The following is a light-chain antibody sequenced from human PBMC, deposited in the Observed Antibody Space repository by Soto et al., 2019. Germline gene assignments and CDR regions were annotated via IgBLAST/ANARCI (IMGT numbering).Light chain of an antibody. CDR2: GAS. J-gene: IGKJ1*01. CDR3: QQYGSSPWT. Sequence: EIVLTQSPGTLSLSPGERATLSCRASQRVSNSWLAWYQHKPGQAPRLLIYGASSRATGIPDRFSGGGSGTDFTLTITRLEPEDSAVFYCQQYGSSPWTFGQGTKVEIK. CDR1: QRVSNSW. V-gene: IGKV3-20*01.